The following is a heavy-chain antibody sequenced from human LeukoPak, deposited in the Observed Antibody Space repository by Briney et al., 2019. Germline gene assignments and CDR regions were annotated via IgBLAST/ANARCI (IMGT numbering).Heavy chain of an antibody. J-gene: IGHJ5*02. CDR3: ARSSSNSFDP. CDR2: IREDGSDK. D-gene: IGHD4-11*01. Sequence: GGSLRLSCAASGFTFSSYWMSWVRQAPGKGLEWVANIREDGSDKYYVDSVKGRFTISRDNAKNSLYLQMDSLRAEDTAVYYCARSSSNSFDPWGQGTLVTVSS. V-gene: IGHV3-7*01. CDR1: GFTFSSYW.